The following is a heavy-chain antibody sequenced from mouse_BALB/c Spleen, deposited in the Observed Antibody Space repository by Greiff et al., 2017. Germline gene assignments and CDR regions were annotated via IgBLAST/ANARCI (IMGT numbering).Heavy chain of an antibody. CDR2: INPGSGGT. J-gene: IGHJ4*01. V-gene: IGHV1-54*01. D-gene: IGHD3-2*01. CDR3: ARRGGRETARATAYAMDY. Sequence: QVQLQQSGAELVRPGTSVKVSCKASGYAFTNYLIEWVKQRPGQGLEWIGVINPGSGGTNYNEKFKGKATLTADKSSSTAYMQLSSLTSDDSAVYFCARRGGRETARATAYAMDYWGQGTSVTVSS. CDR1: GYAFTNYL.